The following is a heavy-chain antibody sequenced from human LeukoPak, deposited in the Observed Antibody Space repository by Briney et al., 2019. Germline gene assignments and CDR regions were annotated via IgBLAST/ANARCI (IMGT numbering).Heavy chain of an antibody. Sequence: MSSETLSLTCAVSGYSISSGYYWGWIRQPPGKGLEWIGYIYYSGSTNYNPSLKSRVTISVDTSKNQFSLKLSSVTAADTAVYYCARDVSSGWSFFDYWGQGTLVTVSS. CDR2: IYYSGST. D-gene: IGHD6-19*01. V-gene: IGHV4-61*01. CDR1: GYSISSGYY. CDR3: ARDVSSGWSFFDY. J-gene: IGHJ4*02.